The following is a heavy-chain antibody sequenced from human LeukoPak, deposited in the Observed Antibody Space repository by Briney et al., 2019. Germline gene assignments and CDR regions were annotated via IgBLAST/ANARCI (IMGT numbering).Heavy chain of an antibody. J-gene: IGHJ4*02. CDR3: AKAISVGATTDAAD. V-gene: IGHV3-23*01. CDR2: ISGSGGST. CDR1: GFTFSNYW. D-gene: IGHD1-26*01. Sequence: GGSLRLSCAASGFTFSNYWMTWVRQAPGKGLEWDSAISGSGGSTYYADSVKGRFTISRDNSKNTLYLQMNSLRAEDTAVYYCAKAISVGATTDAADWGQGTLVTVSS.